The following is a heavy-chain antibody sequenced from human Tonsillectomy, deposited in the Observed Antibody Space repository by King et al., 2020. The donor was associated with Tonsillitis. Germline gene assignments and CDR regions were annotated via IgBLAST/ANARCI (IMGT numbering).Heavy chain of an antibody. CDR3: AKGVGVVRGSIDY. V-gene: IGHV3-23*04. D-gene: IGHD3-3*01. CDR1: GFTFSSYA. CDR2: ISGSGRNK. Sequence: VQLVESGGGLVQPGGSLRLSCAASGFTFSSYAMSWVRQAPGKGLEWVSAISGSGRNKHFADSVKGRFTISRDNSKNTPYLQMNSVRAEDTAVYYCAKGVGVVRGSIDYWGQGTLVTVSS. J-gene: IGHJ4*02.